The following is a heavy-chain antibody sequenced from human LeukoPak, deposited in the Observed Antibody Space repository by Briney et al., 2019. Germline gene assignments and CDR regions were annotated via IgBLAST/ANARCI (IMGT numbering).Heavy chain of an antibody. J-gene: IGHJ4*02. CDR2: INPSGGST. V-gene: IGHV1-46*01. CDR3: ARQGSWTYYYDSSVRY. CDR1: GYTFTSYY. Sequence: ASVKVSCKASGYTFTSYYMHWVRQAPGQGLEWMGIINPSGGSTSYAQKFQGRVTMTRDTSTSTVHMELSSLRSEDTAVYYCARQGSWTYYYDSSVRYWGQGTLVTVSS. D-gene: IGHD3-22*01.